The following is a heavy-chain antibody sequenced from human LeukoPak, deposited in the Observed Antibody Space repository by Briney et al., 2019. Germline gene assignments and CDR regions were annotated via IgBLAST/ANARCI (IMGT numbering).Heavy chain of an antibody. J-gene: IGHJ4*02. CDR2: ISYDVSNK. Sequence: GGSLRLSCAASGFTFSTYGMHWVRQAPGKGLEWVAVISYDVSNKYYADSVKGRFTISRDNSKNTLYLQMNSLRAEDTAVYYCAKVGDYGDYALDYWGQGTLVTVSS. V-gene: IGHV3-30*18. CDR1: GFTFSTYG. CDR3: AKVGDYGDYALDY. D-gene: IGHD4-17*01.